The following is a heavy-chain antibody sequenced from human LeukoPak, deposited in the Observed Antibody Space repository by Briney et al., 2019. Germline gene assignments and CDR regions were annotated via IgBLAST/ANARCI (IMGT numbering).Heavy chain of an antibody. CDR1: GFTFSSYA. V-gene: IGHV4-30-4*08. Sequence: LRLSCAASGFTFSSYAMSWVRQAPGKGLEWIGYIYYSGSTYYNPSLKSRVTISVDTSKNQFSLKLSSVTAADTAVYYCARGLDSSSREVDYWGQGTLVTVSS. CDR2: IYYSGST. J-gene: IGHJ4*02. CDR3: ARGLDSSSREVDY. D-gene: IGHD6-6*01.